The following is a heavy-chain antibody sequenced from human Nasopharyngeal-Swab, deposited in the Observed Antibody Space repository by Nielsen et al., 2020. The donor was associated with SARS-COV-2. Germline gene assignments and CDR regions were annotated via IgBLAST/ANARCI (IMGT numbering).Heavy chain of an antibody. V-gene: IGHV4-59*01. CDR1: GGSISNYY. D-gene: IGHD2-21*02. Sequence: SETLSLACTLSGGSISNYYWSWIRQPPGKGLEWIGYIYYSGSTNYNPSLKSRVTISVDTSKNQFSLNLSSVTAADTAVYYCARDVTPERLGSMDVWGQGTTVTVSS. J-gene: IGHJ6*02. CDR2: IYYSGST. CDR3: ARDVTPERLGSMDV.